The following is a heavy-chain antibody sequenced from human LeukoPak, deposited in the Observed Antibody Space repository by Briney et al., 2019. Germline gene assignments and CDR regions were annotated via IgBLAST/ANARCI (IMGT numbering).Heavy chain of an antibody. Sequence: GGSLRLSCAASGFTFTTYAMSWVRQAPGKGLEWVSTFSTSGGSTYYADSVKGRFTISRDNSKHTLFLQMNNLRAEDTAVYYCARGAVAAAGKRGAFDYWGQGTLVTVSS. J-gene: IGHJ4*02. V-gene: IGHV3-23*01. CDR1: GFTFTTYA. CDR3: ARGAVAAAGKRGAFDY. D-gene: IGHD6-13*01. CDR2: FSTSGGST.